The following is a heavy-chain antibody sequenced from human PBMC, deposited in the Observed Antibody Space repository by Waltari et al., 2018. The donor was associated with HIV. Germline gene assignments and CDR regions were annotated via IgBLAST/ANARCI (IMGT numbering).Heavy chain of an antibody. V-gene: IGHV3-7*03. Sequence: DVKMIQSGGVFVQPGGSLRLSCSVSGMQFRTLWMTWVRQSSGKGLEWVASMNQDGTLRHYGDSVQGRFTISRDNDNNTLSLELSSVRPDDTATYVCVDAYNYRSHYWGQGTLVVVSS. CDR1: GMQFRTLW. D-gene: IGHD6-13*01. CDR2: MNQDGTLR. CDR3: VDAYNYRSHY. J-gene: IGHJ4*02.